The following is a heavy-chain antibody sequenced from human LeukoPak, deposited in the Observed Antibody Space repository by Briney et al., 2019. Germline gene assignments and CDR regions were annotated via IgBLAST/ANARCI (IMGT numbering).Heavy chain of an antibody. CDR3: AKDGESGYYYEQ. Sequence: PGGSLRLSCAASGFTFSSYGMHWVRQAPGKGLEWVAVIWYDGSNKYYADSVKGRFTISRDNSKNTLYLQMNSLRAEDTAVYYCAKDGESGYYYEQWGQGTLVTVSS. J-gene: IGHJ1*01. V-gene: IGHV3-33*06. CDR2: IWYDGSNK. D-gene: IGHD3-22*01. CDR1: GFTFSSYG.